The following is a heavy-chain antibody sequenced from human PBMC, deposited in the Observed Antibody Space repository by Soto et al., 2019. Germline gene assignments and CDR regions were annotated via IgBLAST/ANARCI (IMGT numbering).Heavy chain of an antibody. CDR3: AREYATFEY. D-gene: IGHD2-8*01. V-gene: IGHV3-48*03. CDR1: GFTFSSYE. Sequence: EVQLVESGGGLVQPGGSLRLSCAASGFTFSSYEMNWVRQAPGKGPEWVSYISSSGSTIYYADSVKGRFTISRDNAKNSLYLQMNSLRAEDTAVYYCAREYATFEYCGQGTLVTVSS. J-gene: IGHJ4*02. CDR2: ISSSGSTI.